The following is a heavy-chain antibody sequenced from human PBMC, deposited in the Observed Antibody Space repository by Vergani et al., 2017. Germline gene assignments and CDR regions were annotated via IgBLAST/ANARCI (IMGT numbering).Heavy chain of an antibody. J-gene: IGHJ4*02. CDR2: ISSSGVST. D-gene: IGHD3-9*01. V-gene: IGHV3-23*01. Sequence: EVQLLESGGGLVQPGGSLRLSCAASGFTFSSYAMSWVRQAPGKGLEWVSTISSSGVSTYYVDSVKGRFTISRDNSKNTLYLQMNSLKTEDTAVYYCTTPTKWELRYYFDYWGQGTLVTVSS. CDR3: TTPTKWELRYYFDY. CDR1: GFTFSSYA.